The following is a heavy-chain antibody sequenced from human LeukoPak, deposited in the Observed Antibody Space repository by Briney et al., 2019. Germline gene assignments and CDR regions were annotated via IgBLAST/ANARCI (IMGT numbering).Heavy chain of an antibody. V-gene: IGHV3-23*01. J-gene: IGHJ5*02. CDR2: ISGTGGSP. Sequence: GGSLRLSCAASGFTFKSYAMNWVRQAPGKGLEWVSAISGTGGSPYYADSVKGRFTISRDNSKSTLYLQMNNLRAEDTAVYYCAKSGIAGATRRFDPWGQGTLVTVSS. CDR1: GFTFKSYA. D-gene: IGHD1-26*01. CDR3: AKSGIAGATRRFDP.